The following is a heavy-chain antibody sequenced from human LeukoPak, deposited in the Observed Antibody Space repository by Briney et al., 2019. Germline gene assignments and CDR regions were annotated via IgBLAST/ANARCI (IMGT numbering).Heavy chain of an antibody. CDR2: IYCSGST. Sequence: SSETLSLTCTVSGGSISSSSYYWGWIRQPPGKGLEWIGSIYCSGSTYYNPSLKSRVTISVDTSKNQFSLKLSSVTAADTAVYYCARAYSSSWRDWYYYYMDVWGKGTTVTISS. CDR3: ARAYSSSWRDWYYYYMDV. D-gene: IGHD6-13*01. J-gene: IGHJ6*03. CDR1: GGSISSSSYY. V-gene: IGHV4-39*07.